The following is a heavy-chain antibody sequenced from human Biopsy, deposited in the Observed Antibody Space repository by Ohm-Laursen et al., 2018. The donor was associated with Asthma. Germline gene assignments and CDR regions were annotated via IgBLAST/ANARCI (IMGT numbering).Heavy chain of an antibody. Sequence: SLRLSCSATGFTFSNYGMHWVRQAPGKGLDWVAVISFDGSNKNYTDSVKGRFTISRDNSRNTLHLQMNSLRAEDTAVYYCAKDVFPGWELRRGPDYWGQGTVVIVSA. CDR2: ISFDGSNK. V-gene: IGHV3-30*18. J-gene: IGHJ4*02. CDR3: AKDVFPGWELRRGPDY. D-gene: IGHD1-26*01. CDR1: GFTFSNYG.